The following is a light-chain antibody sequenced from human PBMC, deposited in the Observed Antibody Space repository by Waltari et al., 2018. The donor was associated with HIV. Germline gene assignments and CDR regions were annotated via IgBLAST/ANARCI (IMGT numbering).Light chain of an antibody. CDR1: SGISVRDYR. J-gene: IGLJ3*02. CDR2: YKSHADK. CDR3: MIWHNSAWV. V-gene: IGLV5-45*03. Sequence: QAVLTQPSSLSASPGASASLTCSLRSGISVRDYRIYWYQQKPGSPPQFLLMYKSHADKNHGSGVPWRFSGSKDASANAGILLISGLQSGDEADYYCMIWHNSAWVFGGGTKLTVL.